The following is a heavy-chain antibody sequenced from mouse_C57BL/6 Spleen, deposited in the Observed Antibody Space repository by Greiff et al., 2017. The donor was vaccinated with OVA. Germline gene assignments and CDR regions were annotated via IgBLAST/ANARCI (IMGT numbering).Heavy chain of an antibody. Sequence: EVQLVESGPGLVKPSQSLSLTCSVTGYSITSGYYWNWIRQFPGNKLEWMGYISYDGSNNYNPSLKNRISITRDTSKNQFFLKLNSVTTEDTATYYCARYDYDEAYWGQGTLVTVSA. J-gene: IGHJ3*01. CDR2: ISYDGSN. CDR1: GYSITSGYY. D-gene: IGHD2-4*01. CDR3: ARYDYDEAY. V-gene: IGHV3-6*01.